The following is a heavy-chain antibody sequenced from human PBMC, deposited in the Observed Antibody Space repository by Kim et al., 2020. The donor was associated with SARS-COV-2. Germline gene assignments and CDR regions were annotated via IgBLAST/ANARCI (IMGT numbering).Heavy chain of an antibody. J-gene: IGHJ4*02. CDR3: AKDRSPDSSGYPDY. V-gene: IGHV3-23*01. D-gene: IGHD3-22*01. Sequence: SVKGRFTIPRDNSKNPLYLQMNSLRAEDTAVYYCAKDRSPDSSGYPDYWGQGTLVTVSS.